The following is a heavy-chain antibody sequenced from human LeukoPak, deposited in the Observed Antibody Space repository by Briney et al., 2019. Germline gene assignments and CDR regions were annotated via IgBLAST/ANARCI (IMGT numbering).Heavy chain of an antibody. CDR1: GYTFTDYY. Sequence: ASVKVSCKASGYTFTDYYMHWVRQAPGQGLEWMGWINPNSGGTNYAHKSQGRVTMTRDTFISTAYMELSRLRSDDTAVYYCAGNRKYYYDSSALDVWGQGTTVTISS. D-gene: IGHD3-22*01. CDR3: AGNRKYYYDSSALDV. CDR2: INPNSGGT. J-gene: IGHJ6*02. V-gene: IGHV1-2*02.